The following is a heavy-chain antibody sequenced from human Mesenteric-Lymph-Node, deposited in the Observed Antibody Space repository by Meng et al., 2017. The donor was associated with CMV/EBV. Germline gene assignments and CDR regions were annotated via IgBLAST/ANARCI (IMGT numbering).Heavy chain of an antibody. CDR1: GFSFSDYE. Sequence: ESLKISCAASGFSFSDYENNWVRQAPGKGLEWIGSIYRSGSTYYNLSLKSRVTISLDTSKNQFSLKLSSVTAADTAVYYCARDRCTGGSCYYGMDVWGQGTTVTVSS. V-gene: IGHV4-38-2*02. CDR2: IYRSGST. J-gene: IGHJ6*02. D-gene: IGHD2-8*02. CDR3: ARDRCTGGSCYYGMDV.